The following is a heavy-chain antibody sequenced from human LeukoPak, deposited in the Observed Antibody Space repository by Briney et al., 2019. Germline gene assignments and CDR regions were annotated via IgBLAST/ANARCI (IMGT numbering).Heavy chain of an antibody. CDR2: IRYDGSNE. V-gene: IGHV3-30*02. J-gene: IGHJ6*03. Sequence: GGSLRLSCAASGFTFSSYGMHWVRQAPGKGLEWVSFIRYDGSNEYYADSVRGRFTISRDNSKNTLYLQMNSLRAEDTAVYYCARGPSSSWYYYYMDVWGKGTTVTVSS. CDR3: ARGPSSSWYYYYMDV. D-gene: IGHD6-13*01. CDR1: GFTFSSYG.